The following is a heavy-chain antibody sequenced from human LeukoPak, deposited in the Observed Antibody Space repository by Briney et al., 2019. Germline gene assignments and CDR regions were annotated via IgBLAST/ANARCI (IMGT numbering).Heavy chain of an antibody. CDR1: GGSFSGYY. J-gene: IGHJ4*02. CDR2: INHSGNT. CDR3: ARYVRKDVVPVARFDY. D-gene: IGHD2-2*01. V-gene: IGHV4-34*01. Sequence: SETLSLTCAVYGGSFSGYYWSWIRQPPGKGLEWIGEINHSGNTNYNPSLKSRVTISVDTSKNQFSLKLSFVTAADTAVYYCARYVRKDVVPVARFDYWGQGTLVTVSS.